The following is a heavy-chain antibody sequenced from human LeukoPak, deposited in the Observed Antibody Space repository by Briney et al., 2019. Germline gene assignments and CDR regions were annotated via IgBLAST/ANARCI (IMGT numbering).Heavy chain of an antibody. Sequence: GGSLRLSCAASGFTFSSYGMHWVRQAPGKGLEWVAFIRYDGSNKYYADSVKGRFTISRDNSKNTLYLQMNSLRAEDTAVYYCAKGGSDILTGYPTPPDYWGQGTLVTVSS. CDR3: AKGGSDILTGYPTPPDY. J-gene: IGHJ4*02. CDR1: GFTFSSYG. D-gene: IGHD3-9*01. V-gene: IGHV3-30*02. CDR2: IRYDGSNK.